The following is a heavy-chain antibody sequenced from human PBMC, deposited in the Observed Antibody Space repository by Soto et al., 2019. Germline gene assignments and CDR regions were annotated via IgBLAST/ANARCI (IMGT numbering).Heavy chain of an antibody. Sequence: PSETLSLTCAVSGGSISSGGYSWSWIRQPPGKGLEWIGYIYHSGSTYYNPSLKSRVTISVDRSKNQFSLKLSSVTAADTAVYYCARGYDCTNGVCYLDYWGQGTLVTVSS. V-gene: IGHV4-30-2*01. J-gene: IGHJ4*02. CDR2: IYHSGST. CDR3: ARGYDCTNGVCYLDY. CDR1: GGSISSGGYS. D-gene: IGHD2-8*01.